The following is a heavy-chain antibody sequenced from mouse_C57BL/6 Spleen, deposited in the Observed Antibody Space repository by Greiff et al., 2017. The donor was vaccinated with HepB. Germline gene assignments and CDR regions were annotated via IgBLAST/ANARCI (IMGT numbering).Heavy chain of an antibody. Sequence: EVQLVESGGGLVKPGGSLKLSCAASGFTFSSYAMSWVRQTPEKRLEWVATISDGGSYTYYPDNVKGRFTISRDNAKNNLYLQMSHLKSEDTAMYYCARGGYYGPFFDYWGQGTTLTVSS. D-gene: IGHD1-1*01. CDR1: GFTFSSYA. J-gene: IGHJ2*01. V-gene: IGHV5-4*01. CDR3: ARGGYYGPFFDY. CDR2: ISDGGSYT.